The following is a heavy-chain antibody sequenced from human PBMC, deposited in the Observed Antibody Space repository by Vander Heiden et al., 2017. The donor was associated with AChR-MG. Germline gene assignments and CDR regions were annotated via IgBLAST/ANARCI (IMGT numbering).Heavy chain of an antibody. CDR1: GGSFSGYY. Sequence: QVQLQQWGAGLLKPSATLSLTCPVYGGSFSGYYWTWTRQPPGKGLEWIGEINHSGSTNYNPSLKSRVTISVDTAKNQFSLKLSSVTAADTAVYYCASRDGYNYIGRYFDYWGQGTLVTVSS. V-gene: IGHV4-34*01. CDR3: ASRDGYNYIGRYFDY. CDR2: INHSGST. J-gene: IGHJ4*02. D-gene: IGHD5-12*01.